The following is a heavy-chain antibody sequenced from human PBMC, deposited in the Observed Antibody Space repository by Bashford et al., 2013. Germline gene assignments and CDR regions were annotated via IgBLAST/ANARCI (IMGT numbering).Heavy chain of an antibody. CDR2: IYPGDSDT. Sequence: GESLKISCKGSGYSFTSYWIGWVRQMPGKGLEWMGIIYPGDSDTRYSPSFQGQVTISADKSISTAYLQWSSLKASDTAMYYCARRAAGMLPKVEYGMDVWGQGTTVTVSS. J-gene: IGHJ6*02. CDR3: ARRAAGMLPKVEYGMDV. CDR1: GYSFTSYW. D-gene: IGHD3-10*01. V-gene: IGHV5-51*01.